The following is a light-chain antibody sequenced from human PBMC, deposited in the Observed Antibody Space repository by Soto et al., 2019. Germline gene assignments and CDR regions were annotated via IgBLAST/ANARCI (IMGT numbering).Light chain of an antibody. CDR3: SSYAGTNNVI. V-gene: IGLV2-8*01. J-gene: IGLJ2*01. CDR2: EVV. Sequence: QPVLTQPPSASGSPGQSVTISCTGTKNDIGVYDFVSWYQHHPGKAPRLIIYEVVQRPSGVPDRFSGSKSGNTASLTVSGLQTEDEADYYCSSYAGTNNVIFGGGTKLTVL. CDR1: KNDIGVYDF.